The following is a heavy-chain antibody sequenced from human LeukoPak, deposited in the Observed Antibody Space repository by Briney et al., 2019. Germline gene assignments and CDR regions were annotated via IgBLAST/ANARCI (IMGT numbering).Heavy chain of an antibody. J-gene: IGHJ4*02. V-gene: IGHV4-59*01. CDR3: VRMTTVTDYFFDY. CDR1: GGSISSYY. D-gene: IGHD4-17*01. CDR2: IYYSGST. Sequence: SETLSLTCTVSGGSISSYYWSWIRQPPGKGLEWIGYIYYSGSTNYNPSLKSRVTISVDTSKNQFSLKLSSVTAADTAVYYCVRMTTVTDYFFDYWGQGTLVTVSS.